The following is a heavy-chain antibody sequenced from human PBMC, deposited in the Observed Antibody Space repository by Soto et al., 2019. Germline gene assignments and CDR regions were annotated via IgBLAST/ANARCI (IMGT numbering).Heavy chain of an antibody. CDR1: GFPLTRHEMF. J-gene: IGHJ6*02. CDR2: IERDDDDK. Sequence: LVKNREALGLSGTLGGFPLTRHEMFLIWILQSPGKALEWLALIERDDDDKYYSTSLKTRLTISKDTRKNQVVLTMANMEPADTATYYCARSIRGPRRFNGMDVWGQGTTVTVS. CDR3: ARSIRGPRRFNGMDV. V-gene: IGHV2-70*13. D-gene: IGHD1-20*01.